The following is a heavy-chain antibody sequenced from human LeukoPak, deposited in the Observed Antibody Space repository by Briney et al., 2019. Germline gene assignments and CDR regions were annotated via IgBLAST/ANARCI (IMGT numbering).Heavy chain of an antibody. CDR2: SSTHGSDE. CDR3: AMDYYDGNGYSRGWDY. J-gene: IGHJ4*02. Sequence: QPGKSLRLSCAASGFTFTSLPLHWVRQAPGKGLEWVAVSSTHGSDEYYADSVKGRFTVFSDNSKKTVYLQMDSLRAEDTAVYHCAMDYYDGNGYSRGWDYWVQGTLVTVSS. D-gene: IGHD3-22*01. CDR1: GFTFTSLP. V-gene: IGHV3-30*04.